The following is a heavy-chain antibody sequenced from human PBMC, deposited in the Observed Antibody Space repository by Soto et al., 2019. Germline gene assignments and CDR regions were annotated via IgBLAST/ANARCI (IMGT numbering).Heavy chain of an antibody. D-gene: IGHD6-19*01. CDR3: AKDSPQGWYYFDY. CDR1: GFTFRNYV. CDR2: ISSNGGSA. J-gene: IGHJ4*02. Sequence: GGSLRLSCAAAGFTFRNYVMNWVRQAPGKGLELVSSISSNGGSAYYADSVKGRFTISRDNSKNTLYLQMNSLRAEDTAVYYCAKDSPQGWYYFDYWGQGTLVTVSS. V-gene: IGHV3-23*01.